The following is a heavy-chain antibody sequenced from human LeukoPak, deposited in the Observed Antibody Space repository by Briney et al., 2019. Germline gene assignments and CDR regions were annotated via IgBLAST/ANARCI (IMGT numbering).Heavy chain of an antibody. J-gene: IGHJ4*02. CDR1: GFTFSSYA. V-gene: IGHV3-23*01. Sequence: GESLRLSCAASGFTFSSYAMSWVRQAPGKGLEWVSAISGSGGSTYYAASVKGRFTISRAKSKNPVYLQMNSLRAEDTAVYYCAKERGYGYNHMDYWGQGTLVTVSS. CDR2: ISGSGGST. CDR3: AKERGYGYNHMDY. D-gene: IGHD5-24*01.